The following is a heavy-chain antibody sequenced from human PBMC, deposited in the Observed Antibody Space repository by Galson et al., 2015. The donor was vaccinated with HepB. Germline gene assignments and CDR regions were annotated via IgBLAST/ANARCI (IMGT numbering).Heavy chain of an antibody. CDR2: IKHDGSEK. D-gene: IGHD3-16*01. V-gene: IGHV3-7*03. CDR3: ARWGTSKYVYDLNDYYYNGLDV. CDR1: GFTFSRHW. J-gene: IGHJ6*02. Sequence: SLRLSCATSGFTFSRHWMTWVRQAPGKGLEWVANIKHDGSEKYYVDSVKGRFTISRDNAKNSLSLQMNSVRAEDSAVYYCARWGTSKYVYDLNDYYYNGLDVWGQGTTVTVS.